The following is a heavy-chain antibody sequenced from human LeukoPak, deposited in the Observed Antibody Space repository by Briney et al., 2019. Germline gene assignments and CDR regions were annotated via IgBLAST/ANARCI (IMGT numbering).Heavy chain of an antibody. J-gene: IGHJ4*02. CDR3: ATFGLVAGIDL. V-gene: IGHV3-7*01. CDR2: INPAGSET. Sequence: GGPLRLSCAASEFSFNATWMSWVRQAPGTGLEWVANINPAGSETFHVDPVKGRISISRDHAKTLVYLQMNSLRAEDTAVYYCATFGLVAGIDLWGQGTLVTVYS. CDR1: EFSFNATW. D-gene: IGHD6-19*01.